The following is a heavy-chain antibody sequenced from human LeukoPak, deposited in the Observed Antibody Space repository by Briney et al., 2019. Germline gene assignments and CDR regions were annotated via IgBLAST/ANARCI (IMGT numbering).Heavy chain of an antibody. CDR3: TSSGYYCLWVYDALDI. D-gene: IGHD3-22*01. V-gene: IGHV3-15*01. CDR2: IKSKTDGGTT. J-gene: IGHJ3*02. Sequence: GESLRLSCAASGFTFSNAWMSWVRQAPGKGLEWVGRIKSKTDGGTTDYAAPVKGRFTISRDDSKNTLYLQMNSLKTEDTAVYYCTSSGYYCLWVYDALDIWGQGTMFTVSS. CDR1: GFTFSNAW.